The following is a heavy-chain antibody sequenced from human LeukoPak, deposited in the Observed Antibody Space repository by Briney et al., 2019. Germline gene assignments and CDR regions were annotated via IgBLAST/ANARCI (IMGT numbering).Heavy chain of an antibody. CDR2: IIPIFGTA. D-gene: IGHD3-3*01. CDR1: GGTFSSYA. CDR3: ARWFGVHHNWFDP. Sequence: GASVKVSCKASGGTFSSYAISWVRQTPGQGLEWMGGIIPIFGTANYAQKFQGRVTITADESTSTAYMELSSLRSEDTAVYYCARWFGVHHNWFDPWGQGTLVTVSS. V-gene: IGHV1-69*13. J-gene: IGHJ5*02.